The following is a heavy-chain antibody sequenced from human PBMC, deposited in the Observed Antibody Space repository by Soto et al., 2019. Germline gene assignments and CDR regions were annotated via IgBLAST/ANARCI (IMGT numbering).Heavy chain of an antibody. CDR1: GGSVSSGSYY. V-gene: IGHV4-61*01. CDR3: ARRLAGAAGTVWFYYYGMDV. D-gene: IGHD6-13*01. Sequence: PSETLSLSCTVSGGSVSSGSYYWSWIRQPPGKGLEWIGYIYYSGSTNYNPSLKSRVTISVDTSKNQFSLKLSSVTAADTAVYYCARRLAGAAGTVWFYYYGMDVWGQGTTVTVSS. CDR2: IYYSGST. J-gene: IGHJ6*02.